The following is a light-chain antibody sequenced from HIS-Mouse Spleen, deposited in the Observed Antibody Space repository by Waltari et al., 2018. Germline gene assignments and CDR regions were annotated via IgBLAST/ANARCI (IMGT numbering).Light chain of an antibody. J-gene: IGLJ3*02. CDR3: QVWDSSSDHPV. Sequence: SYVLTQPPSVSVAPGQTARITCGGNNIGSKSVHWYQQKPGQAPVLVVYDDSYRPSGIPERFSGSNSGNTATLTISRVEAGDEADYYCQVWDSSSDHPVFGGGTKLTVL. CDR2: DDS. V-gene: IGLV3-21*02. CDR1: NIGSKS.